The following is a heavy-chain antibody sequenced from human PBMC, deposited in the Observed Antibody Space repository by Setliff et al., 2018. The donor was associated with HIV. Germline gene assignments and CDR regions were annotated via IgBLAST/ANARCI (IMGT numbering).Heavy chain of an antibody. D-gene: IGHD3-22*01. J-gene: IGHJ4*02. CDR2: ITSDGSNE. Sequence: GGSLRLSCAASGFIFSNYAMQWVRQAPGKGLEWVAAITSDGSNEYYADSVKGRFTISRDNSKNTLYVQMNSLRVEDTAVYYCARDRASSGYYARFDHWGQGTLVTVS. CDR1: GFIFSNYA. CDR3: ARDRASSGYYARFDH. V-gene: IGHV3-30*04.